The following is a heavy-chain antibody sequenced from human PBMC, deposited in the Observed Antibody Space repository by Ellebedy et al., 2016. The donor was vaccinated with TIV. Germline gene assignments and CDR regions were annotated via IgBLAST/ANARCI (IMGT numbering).Heavy chain of an antibody. Sequence: GGSLRLXCTASGFTFSSYVMSWVRQAPGKGLKWVSGISRSGDSTYYADSVKGRFTISRDNPKNTLYLQMSSLRAEDTAVYYCAKDRDDDGDYVFDSWGQGILVTVSS. CDR2: ISRSGDST. V-gene: IGHV3-23*01. D-gene: IGHD4-17*01. J-gene: IGHJ4*02. CDR3: AKDRDDDGDYVFDS. CDR1: GFTFSSYV.